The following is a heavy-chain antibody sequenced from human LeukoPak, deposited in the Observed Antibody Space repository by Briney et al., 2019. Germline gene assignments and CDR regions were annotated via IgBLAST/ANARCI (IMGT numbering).Heavy chain of an antibody. CDR1: GYTFTSYY. CDR2: INPYNGGT. Sequence: ASVKVSCKASGYTFTSYYIHWVRQAPGQGLEWMGWINPYNGGTNYAQKFQGRVTMTTDTSTSTAYMELSRLRSDDTAEYYCARGAGDGSGNWFDPWGQGTLVTVSS. D-gene: IGHD3-10*01. V-gene: IGHV1-2*02. J-gene: IGHJ5*02. CDR3: ARGAGDGSGNWFDP.